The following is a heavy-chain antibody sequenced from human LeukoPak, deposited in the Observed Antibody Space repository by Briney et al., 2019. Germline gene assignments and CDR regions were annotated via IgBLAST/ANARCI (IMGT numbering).Heavy chain of an antibody. D-gene: IGHD4-11*01. CDR3: AKDAERGFDYSNSLEK. CDR2: IWNDGSSQ. J-gene: IGHJ4*02. V-gene: IGHV3-33*06. CDR1: KFTFSHYG. Sequence: GGSLRLSCAASKFTFSHYGMHWVRQAPGKGLEWVAVIWNDGSSQYYADSVKGRFTVSRANSQKTLYLQMNSLRPEDTAVYYCAKDAERGFDYSNSLEKWGQGTLVTVSS.